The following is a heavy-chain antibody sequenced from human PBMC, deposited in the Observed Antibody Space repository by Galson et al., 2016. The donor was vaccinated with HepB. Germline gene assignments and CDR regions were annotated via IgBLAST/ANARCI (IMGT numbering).Heavy chain of an antibody. CDR2: ISYDGGNK. Sequence: SLRLSCAASGFTFNSHAMHWVRQAPGKGLEWVAIISYDGGNKYYAASVRGRFAVSRDNSKNTLYLQMRSLRAEDTAIYYCARERDTWDWLIDYWGQGTLVTVSS. CDR3: ARERDTWDWLIDY. D-gene: IGHD3/OR15-3a*01. J-gene: IGHJ4*02. CDR1: GFTFNSHA. V-gene: IGHV3-30*09.